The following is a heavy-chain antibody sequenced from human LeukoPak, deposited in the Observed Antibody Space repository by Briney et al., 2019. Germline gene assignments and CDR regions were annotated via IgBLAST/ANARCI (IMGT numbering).Heavy chain of an antibody. V-gene: IGHV1-2*06. D-gene: IGHD3-22*01. J-gene: IGHJ4*02. Sequence: ASVKVSCKASGGTFSSYAISWVRQAPGQGLEWMGRINPSSGATTYAQKFQGRVTMTRDTSISTAYMDLSRLRSDDTALYYCARIDYYDSSNYPDYWGQGTLVTVSS. CDR3: ARIDYYDSSNYPDY. CDR1: GGTFSSYA. CDR2: INPSSGAT.